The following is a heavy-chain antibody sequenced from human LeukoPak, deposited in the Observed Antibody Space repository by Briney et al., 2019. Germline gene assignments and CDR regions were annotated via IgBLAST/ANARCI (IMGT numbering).Heavy chain of an antibody. V-gene: IGHV4-38-2*02. Sequence: SETLSLTCTVSAYSISSGYYWGWIRQPPGKGLEWIASIYHSGSTYYNPSLKSRVTMSADTSKNQFFLNLTSVTAADTAVYYCARSHRIAAAGTVVWFDPWGQGTLVTVSS. J-gene: IGHJ5*02. CDR1: AYSISSGYY. CDR3: ARSHRIAAAGTVVWFDP. CDR2: IYHSGST. D-gene: IGHD6-13*01.